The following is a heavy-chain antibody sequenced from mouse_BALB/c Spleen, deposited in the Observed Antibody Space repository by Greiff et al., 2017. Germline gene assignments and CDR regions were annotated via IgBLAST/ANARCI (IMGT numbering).Heavy chain of an antibody. V-gene: IGHV5-17*02. Sequence: EVKVVESGGGLVQPGGSRKLSCAASGFTFSSFGMHWVRQAPEKGLEWVAYISSGSSTIYYADTVKGRLTISRDNPKNTLFLQMTSLRSEDTAMYYCARTGTYYCDDWGQGTTLTVSS. CDR1: GFTFSSFG. J-gene: IGHJ2*01. CDR2: ISSGSSTI. D-gene: IGHD4-1*01. CDR3: ARTGTYYCDD.